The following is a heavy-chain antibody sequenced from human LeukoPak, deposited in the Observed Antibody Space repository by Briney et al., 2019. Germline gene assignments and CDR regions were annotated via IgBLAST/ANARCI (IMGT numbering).Heavy chain of an antibody. CDR2: IYYSGST. CDR1: GGSISSYY. J-gene: IGHJ4*02. Sequence: PSETLSLTCTVSGGSISSYYWSWIRQPPGKGLEWIGYIYYSGSTNYNPSLKSRVTISVDTSKNQFSLKLSSVTAADTAVYYCARGPMITFGGVIVYYFDYWGQGTLVTVSS. D-gene: IGHD3-16*02. CDR3: ARGPMITFGGVIVYYFDY. V-gene: IGHV4-59*01.